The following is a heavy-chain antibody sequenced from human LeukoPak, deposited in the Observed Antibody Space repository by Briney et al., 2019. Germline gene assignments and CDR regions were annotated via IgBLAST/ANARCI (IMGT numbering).Heavy chain of an antibody. CDR2: IYGSGST. Sequence: SETLSLTCTVSGASINGYFWSWIRQSAGKGLEWIGRIYGSGSTNYNPSLESRATVSSDTSKNQFSLKLRSVTAADTAVYYCSRDMVRETLMYWFDPWGPGILVIVS. D-gene: IGHD3-10*01. CDR3: SRDMVRETLMYWFDP. CDR1: GASINGYF. V-gene: IGHV4-4*07. J-gene: IGHJ5*02.